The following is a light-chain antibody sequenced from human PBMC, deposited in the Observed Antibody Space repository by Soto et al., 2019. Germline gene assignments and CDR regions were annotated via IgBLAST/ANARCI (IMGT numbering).Light chain of an antibody. CDR2: DAS. CDR3: QQRSNWPPT. V-gene: IGKV3-11*01. J-gene: IGKJ4*02. CDR1: QSVSSY. Sequence: EIVLTQSPATLSLSPGERATLSCRASQSVSSYLAWYQQKPGQAPRLLIYDASNRATGIPDRFSGSGSGTDFTLTISSREPEDFAVYYGQQRSNWPPTFGGGTKEEIK.